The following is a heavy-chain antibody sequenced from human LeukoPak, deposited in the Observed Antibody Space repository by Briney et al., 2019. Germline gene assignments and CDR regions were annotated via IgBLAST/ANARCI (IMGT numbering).Heavy chain of an antibody. CDR3: ARDAVAGTLRYYYYMDV. D-gene: IGHD6-19*01. V-gene: IGHV3-21*01. Sequence: GGSLRLSCAASGFTFSSYSMNCVRQAPGKGLEWVSSISISISSYIYYADSVKGRFTISRDNAKNSLYLQMNSLRAEDTAVYYCARDAVAGTLRYYYYMDVWGKGTTVTVSS. J-gene: IGHJ6*03. CDR1: GFTFSSYS. CDR2: ISISISSYI.